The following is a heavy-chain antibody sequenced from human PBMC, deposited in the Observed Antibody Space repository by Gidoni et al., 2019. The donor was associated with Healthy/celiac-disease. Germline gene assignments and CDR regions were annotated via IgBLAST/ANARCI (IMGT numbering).Heavy chain of an antibody. D-gene: IGHD3-3*01. J-gene: IGHJ4*02. CDR1: GGTFSSYA. CDR3: ARVPEMASTLLDY. Sequence: QVQLVQSGAEVKKPGSSVKVSCKASGGTFSSYAISWVRQAPGQGLEWIGGIIPIFGTANYAQKFQGRVTITADESTSTAYMELSSLSSEDTAVYYCARVPEMASTLLDYWGQGTLVTVSS. V-gene: IGHV1-69*01. CDR2: IIPIFGTA.